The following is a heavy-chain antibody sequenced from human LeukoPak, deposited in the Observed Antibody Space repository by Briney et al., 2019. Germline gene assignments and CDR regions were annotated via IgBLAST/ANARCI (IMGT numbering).Heavy chain of an antibody. CDR2: ISYDGSNK. CDR3: ATYRQVLLPFES. Sequence: QTGGSLRLSCAASGFTFSSYGMHWVRQAPGKGLEWVAVISYDGSNKYYADSVKGRFTISRDNSKNTLYLQMNSLRAEDTAIYYCATYRQVLLPFESWGQGTLVTVSS. D-gene: IGHD2-8*02. CDR1: GFTFSSYG. V-gene: IGHV3-33*05. J-gene: IGHJ4*02.